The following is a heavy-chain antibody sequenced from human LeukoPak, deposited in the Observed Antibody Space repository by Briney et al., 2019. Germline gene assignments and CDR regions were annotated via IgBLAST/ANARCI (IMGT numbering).Heavy chain of an antibody. CDR1: GFTFSSYA. CDR2: ISYDGSNK. D-gene: IGHD5-24*01. CDR3: ARGLEMATISRY. V-gene: IGHV3-30-3*01. J-gene: IGHJ4*02. Sequence: GGSLRLSCAASGFTFSSYAMHWVRQAPGKGPEWVAVISYDGSNKYYADTVKGRFTISRDNSKNTLYLQMNSLRAEDTAVYYCARGLEMATISRYWGQGTLVTVSS.